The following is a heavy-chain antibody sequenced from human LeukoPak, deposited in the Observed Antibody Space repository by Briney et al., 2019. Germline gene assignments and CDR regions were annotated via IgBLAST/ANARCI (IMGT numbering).Heavy chain of an antibody. J-gene: IGHJ4*02. CDR1: GFTVSSNY. CDR2: IYSGGST. D-gene: IGHD3-16*01. Sequence: PGGSLRLSCAASGFTVSSNYMSWVRQAPGKGLEWVSVIYSGGSTYYADSVKGRFTISRDNSKNTLYLQMNSLSAEDTAVYYCAGNHMRYALAFDYWGQGTLVTVSS. V-gene: IGHV3-53*01. CDR3: AGNHMRYALAFDY.